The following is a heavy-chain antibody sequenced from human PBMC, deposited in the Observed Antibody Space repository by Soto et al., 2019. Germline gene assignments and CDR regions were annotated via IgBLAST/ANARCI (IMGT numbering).Heavy chain of an antibody. Sequence: QEELVQSGAEVKKPGSSVNVSCKASGGTFASYSITWVRQAPGQRLEWMGEIIPLLKTVNYAQKFQGRVTITGDRSTSTVYMALSRLRSDDTAVYYCAQDPVYPFGYMDGWGHGTTGTVS. J-gene: IGHJ6*02. CDR1: GGTFASYS. CDR2: IIPLLKTV. D-gene: IGHD6-25*01. V-gene: IGHV1-69*06. CDR3: AQDPVYPFGYMDG.